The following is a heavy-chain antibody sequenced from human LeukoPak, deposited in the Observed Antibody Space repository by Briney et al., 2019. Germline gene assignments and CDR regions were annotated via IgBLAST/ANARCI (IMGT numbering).Heavy chain of an antibody. Sequence: SQTLSLTCTVSGGSISSGGYYWSWIRQHPGKGLEWIGYIYYSGSTYYNPSLKSRVTISVDTSKNQFSLKLSSVTAADTAVYYCATGVDTAMVTGYWGQGTLVTVSS. CDR1: GGSISSGGYY. CDR3: ATGVDTAMVTGY. CDR2: IYYSGST. J-gene: IGHJ4*02. V-gene: IGHV4-31*03. D-gene: IGHD5-18*01.